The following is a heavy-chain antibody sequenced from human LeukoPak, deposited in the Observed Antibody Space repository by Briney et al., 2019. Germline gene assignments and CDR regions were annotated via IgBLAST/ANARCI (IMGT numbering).Heavy chain of an antibody. CDR2: INAGNGNT. CDR1: GYTFTSYA. D-gene: IGHD3-3*01. Sequence: ASVKVSCEASGYTFTSYAMHWVRQAPGQRLEWMGWINAGNGNTKYSQKFQGRVTITRDTSASTAYMELSSLRSEDTAVYYCAGGWSYYYGMDVWGQGTTVTVSS. V-gene: IGHV1-3*01. CDR3: AGGWSYYYGMDV. J-gene: IGHJ6*02.